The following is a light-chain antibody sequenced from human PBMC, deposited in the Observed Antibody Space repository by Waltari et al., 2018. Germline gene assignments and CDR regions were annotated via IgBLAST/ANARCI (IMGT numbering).Light chain of an antibody. V-gene: IGLV2-14*03. Sequence: QSALTQPVSVSGTAGQSIAISCTGTRIDVGGYAYVFWYQQHPGKVPKLMIYDVSARPSGVSNRFSGSKSGNTASLTISGLQAEDEADYYCTSFTSSRTYVFGTGTKVTVL. CDR1: RIDVGGYAY. CDR3: TSFTSSRTYV. CDR2: DVS. J-gene: IGLJ1*01.